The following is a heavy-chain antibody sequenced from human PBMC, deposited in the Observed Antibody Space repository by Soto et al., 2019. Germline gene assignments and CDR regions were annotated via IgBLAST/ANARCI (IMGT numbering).Heavy chain of an antibody. D-gene: IGHD5-18*01. J-gene: IGHJ4*02. V-gene: IGHV4-4*02. Sequence: TLSSTCTVCGRYIDTRHWYNSISQPQGKGLEWIGQIPHSGSTNYNPSHTSRVTISVDKSKNDFSLKVTSVTAADTAVYYCAGQRYRYAPCDYWRQGSLVTGSS. CDR2: IPHSGST. CDR1: GRYIDTRHW. CDR3: AGQRYRYAPCDY.